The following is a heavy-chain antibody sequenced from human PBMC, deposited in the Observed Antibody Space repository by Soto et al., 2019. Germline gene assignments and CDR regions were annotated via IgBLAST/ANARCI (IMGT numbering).Heavy chain of an antibody. CDR3: ATPARCSGGSCYSGGAFDI. Sequence: ASVKVSFKASGYTFTSYYMHWVRQAPGQGLEWMGIINPSGGSTSYAQKFQGRVTMTRDTSTSTVYMELSSLRSEDTAVYYCATPARCSGGSCYSGGAFDIWGQGTMVTVSS. D-gene: IGHD2-15*01. CDR1: GYTFTSYY. CDR2: INPSGGST. J-gene: IGHJ3*02. V-gene: IGHV1-46*03.